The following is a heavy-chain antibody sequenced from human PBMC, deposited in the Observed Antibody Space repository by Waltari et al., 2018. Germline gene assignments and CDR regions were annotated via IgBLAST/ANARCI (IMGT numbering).Heavy chain of an antibody. Sequence: VQLLESGGGLVQPGGSLRLSCAASGFTFSSYAMSWVRQAPGKGLEWIGYIYYSGSTNYNPSLKSRVTISVDTSKNQFSLKLSSVTAADTAVYYCARAQDCSGGSCWGSWFDPWGQGTLVTVSS. V-gene: IGHV4-59*01. CDR1: GFTFSSYA. CDR2: IYYSGST. D-gene: IGHD2-15*01. J-gene: IGHJ5*02. CDR3: ARAQDCSGGSCWGSWFDP.